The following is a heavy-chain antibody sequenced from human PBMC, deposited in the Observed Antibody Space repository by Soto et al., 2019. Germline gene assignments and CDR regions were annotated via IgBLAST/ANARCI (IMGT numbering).Heavy chain of an antibody. CDR1: GFTFSDYE. CDR2: ISASGQTI. D-gene: IGHD6-13*01. V-gene: IGHV3-48*03. CDR3: ARDGYSSTWYANACDI. Sequence: EVQLVESGGDLVQPGGSLRLSCAASGFTFSDYEMNWVRQAPGKGLKWVSYISASGQTIYYADSAKGRFSISRDSANNALYRHMTSLRAEDTALYFCARDGYSSTWYANACDIWGQGTMVTVSS. J-gene: IGHJ3*02.